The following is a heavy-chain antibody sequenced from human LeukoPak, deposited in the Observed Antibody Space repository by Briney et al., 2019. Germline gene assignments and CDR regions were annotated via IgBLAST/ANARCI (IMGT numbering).Heavy chain of an antibody. CDR2: ISHDESNK. CDR3: AEALRQLSSGYYGFFVY. V-gene: IGHV3-30*18. Sequence: GAPLRLSCAASGFTISRYGMHWVRQAPGKGLERVAVISHDESNKYYTDSVKGRFTISRDNSKNTLYLQMNGLRAEDTAVYYCAEALRQLSSGYYGFFVYWGQGTLVTVSS. CDR1: GFTISRYG. D-gene: IGHD3-22*01. J-gene: IGHJ4*02.